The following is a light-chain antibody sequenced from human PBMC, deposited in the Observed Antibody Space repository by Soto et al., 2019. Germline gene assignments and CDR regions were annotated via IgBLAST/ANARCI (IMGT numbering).Light chain of an antibody. CDR3: QQRSNWPAIT. J-gene: IGKJ5*01. V-gene: IGKV3-11*01. CDR1: QSVSSY. Sequence: EIVLTQSPATLSLSPGERATLSCRASQSVSSYLAWYQQKPGQAPRLLIYDASNRATGIPARFSGSGSGTDFTLTISSLEPDDCAVYYCQQRSNWPAITVGQGTRLEIK. CDR2: DAS.